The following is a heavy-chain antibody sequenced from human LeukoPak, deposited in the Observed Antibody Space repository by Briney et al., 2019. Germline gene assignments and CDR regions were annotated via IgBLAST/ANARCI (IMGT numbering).Heavy chain of an antibody. CDR2: IKQDGTEK. V-gene: IGHV3-7*01. D-gene: IGHD6-13*01. CDR1: GFTFSSYS. J-gene: IGHJ6*03. Sequence: GGSLRLSCAASGFTFSSYSMNWVRQAPGKGLEWVANIKQDGTEKYYVDSVKGRFTISRANAKNSLYLQMNSLRAEDTAVYYCARDRSSSWYSLYYYYYYMDVWGKGTTVTVSS. CDR3: ARDRSSSWYSLYYYYYYMDV.